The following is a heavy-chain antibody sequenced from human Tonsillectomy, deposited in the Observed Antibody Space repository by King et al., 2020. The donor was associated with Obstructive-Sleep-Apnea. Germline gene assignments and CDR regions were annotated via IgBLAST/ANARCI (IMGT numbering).Heavy chain of an antibody. CDR3: ARSSRLHFVEVAFDP. J-gene: IGHJ5*02. V-gene: IGHV3-30*04. Sequence: QLVHSGGGVVQPGRSLRLFCTASGYRFRSYAMHWVRQAPGKGLEWVAGISYDESNKKYAESVQGRFTLPRDNSKDTLYLQMNSLRPEDTAVYYCARSSRLHFVEVAFDPWGQRTLVTVSS. CDR2: ISYDESNK. D-gene: IGHD6-13*01. CDR1: GYRFRSYA.